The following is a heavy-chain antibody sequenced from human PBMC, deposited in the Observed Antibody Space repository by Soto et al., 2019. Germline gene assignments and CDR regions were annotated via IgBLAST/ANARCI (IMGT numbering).Heavy chain of an antibody. D-gene: IGHD1-26*01. CDR1: GGTFSSYS. Sequence: SVKVSYKASGGTFSSYSMSWVRQAPGQGLEWMGGIIPIFGTANYAQKFQGRVTITADESTSTAYMELSSLRSEDTAVYYCATLERGGGSYYLDYWGQGTLVTVAS. J-gene: IGHJ4*02. CDR2: IIPIFGTA. CDR3: ATLERGGGSYYLDY. V-gene: IGHV1-69*01.